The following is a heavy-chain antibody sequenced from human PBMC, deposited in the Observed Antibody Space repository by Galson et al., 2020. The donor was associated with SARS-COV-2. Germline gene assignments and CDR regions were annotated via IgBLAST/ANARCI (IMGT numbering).Heavy chain of an antibody. J-gene: IGHJ4*02. Sequence: SVKVSCKASGGTFTDYAIGWVRQAPGQGLEWMGGIIPIFGTPNYAQKFQGRVTIAADESTSTVYMELNSLKSEDTAVYYCGVNTAMVLSYFDFWGQGTLVTVSS. CDR3: GVNTAMVLSYFDF. D-gene: IGHD5-18*01. V-gene: IGHV1-69*13. CDR2: IIPIFGTP. CDR1: GGTFTDYA.